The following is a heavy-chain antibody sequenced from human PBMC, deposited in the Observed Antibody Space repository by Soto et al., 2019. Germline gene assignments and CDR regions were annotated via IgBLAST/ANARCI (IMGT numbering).Heavy chain of an antibody. CDR1: GFAINSDY. D-gene: IGHD2-2*01. CDR3: VRTSSY. Sequence: GGSLSLSCSASGFAINSDYMSWVRQAPGKGLEWVSVLYGGGATHYSDSVKGRFTISRDNSKNTLFLQMNSLRAEDTAVYYCVRTSSYWGQGTRVTVSS. CDR2: LYGGGAT. J-gene: IGHJ4*02. V-gene: IGHV3-53*01.